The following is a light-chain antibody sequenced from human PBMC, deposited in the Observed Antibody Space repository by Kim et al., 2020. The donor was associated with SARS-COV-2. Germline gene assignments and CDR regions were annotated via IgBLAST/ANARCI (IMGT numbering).Light chain of an antibody. V-gene: IGLV1-40*01. CDR1: SSNIGAGYD. J-gene: IGLJ2*01. CDR2: GNS. CDR3: QSYDSSLSGSV. Sequence: QSVLTQPPSVSGAPVQRVTISCTGSSSNIGAGYDVNWYQQLPGTAPKLLIYGNSNRPSGVPDRFSGSKSGTSASLAITGLQAEDEADYYCQSYDSSLSGSVFGGGTQLTVL.